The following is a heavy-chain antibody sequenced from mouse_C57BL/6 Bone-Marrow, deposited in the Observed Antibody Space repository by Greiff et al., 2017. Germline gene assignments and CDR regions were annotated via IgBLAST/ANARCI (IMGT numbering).Heavy chain of an antibody. V-gene: IGHV5-6*01. CDR1: GFTFSSYG. CDR2: ISSGGSYT. CDR3: ARQGILDY. J-gene: IGHJ4*01. Sequence: EVKLVESGGDLVKPGGSLKLSCAASGFTFSSYGMSWVRQTPDKRLEWVATISSGGSYTYYPDSVKGRFTISRDNAKNTLYLQMSSLKSEDTAMYYCARQGILDYWGQGTSVTVSS.